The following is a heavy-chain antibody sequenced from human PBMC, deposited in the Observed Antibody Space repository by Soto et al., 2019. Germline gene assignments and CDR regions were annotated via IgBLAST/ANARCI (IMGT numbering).Heavy chain of an antibody. CDR2: IRSKANSYAT. D-gene: IGHD6-19*01. CDR1: GFTFSGSA. J-gene: IGHJ4*02. V-gene: IGHV3-73*01. Sequence: TGGSLRLSCAASGFTFSGSAMHWVRQASGKGLEWVGRIRSKANSYATAYAASVKGRFTISRDDSKNTAYLQMNSLKTEDTAVYYCTRAPVAGLYWGQGTLVTVSS. CDR3: TRAPVAGLY.